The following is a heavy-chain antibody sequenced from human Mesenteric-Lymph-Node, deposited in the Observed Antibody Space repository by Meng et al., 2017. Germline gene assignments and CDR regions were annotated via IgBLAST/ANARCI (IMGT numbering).Heavy chain of an antibody. CDR1: GFTFSRYA. J-gene: IGHJ6*02. Sequence: GESLKISCAASGFTFSRYAMHWVRQAPGKGLEWVAVISYDGSNKYYADSVNGRFTISRDNSKNTLYLQMNSLRAEDTAVYYCARDRGVAATPVGHYYYGMDVWGQGTTVTVSS. CDR3: ARDRGVAATPVGHYYYGMDV. CDR2: ISYDGSNK. V-gene: IGHV3-30*04. D-gene: IGHD2-15*01.